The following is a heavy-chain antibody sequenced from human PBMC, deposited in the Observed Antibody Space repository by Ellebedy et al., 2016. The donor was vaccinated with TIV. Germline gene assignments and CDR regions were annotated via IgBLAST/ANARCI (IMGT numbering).Heavy chain of an antibody. CDR2: MNPNSGNT. J-gene: IGHJ3*02. CDR1: GYTFTSYD. V-gene: IGHV1-8*01. D-gene: IGHD3-22*01. Sequence: AASVKVSCKASGYTFTSYDINWVRQATGQGLEWMGWMNPNSGNTGYAQKFQGWVTMTRDTSISTAYMELSRLRSDDTAVYYCARVGYYYDSSGYYYDAFDIWGQGTMVTVSS. CDR3: ARVGYYYDSSGYYYDAFDI.